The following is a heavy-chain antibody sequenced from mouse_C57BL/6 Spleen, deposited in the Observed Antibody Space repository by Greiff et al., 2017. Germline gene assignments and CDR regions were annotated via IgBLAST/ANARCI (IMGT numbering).Heavy chain of an antibody. J-gene: IGHJ3*02. CDR3: TSPSNWVSFGY. CDR1: GYTFTDYE. CDR2: IDPETGGT. D-gene: IGHD4-1*01. V-gene: IGHV1-15*01. Sequence: QVQLQQSGAELVRPGASVTLSCKASGYTFTDYEMHWVKQTPVHGLEWIGAIDPETGGTAYNQKFKGKAILTADKSSSTAYMELRSLTSEDSVVYYCTSPSNWVSFGYWGQGTLGTVSA.